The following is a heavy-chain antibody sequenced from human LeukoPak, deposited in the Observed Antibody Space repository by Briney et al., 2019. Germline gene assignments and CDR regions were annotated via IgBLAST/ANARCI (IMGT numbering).Heavy chain of an antibody. CDR2: INTNTGNP. Sequence: GASVKVSCKASGYTFTSYVMNWVRQAPGQGLEWMGWINTNTGNPTYAQGFTGRFVFSLDTSVSTAYLQIGSLKAEDTAVYYCARESYSGYGYDAFDIWGQGTMVTVSS. D-gene: IGHD5-12*01. CDR3: ARESYSGYGYDAFDI. J-gene: IGHJ3*02. CDR1: GYTFTSYV. V-gene: IGHV7-4-1*01.